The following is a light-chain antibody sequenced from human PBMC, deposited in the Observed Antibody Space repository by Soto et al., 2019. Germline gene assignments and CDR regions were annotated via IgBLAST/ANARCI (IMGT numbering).Light chain of an antibody. CDR2: DVN. CDR3: CSYAGTYTVL. Sequence: QSALTQPPSVSGSPGQSVTISCTGSSRDIGSYDFASWYQQHPGKAPKLMIYDVNKRPSGVPDRFSASKSGITASLTISGLQAEDDADYYCCSYAGTYTVLFGTGTKVTVL. CDR1: SRDIGSYDF. J-gene: IGLJ1*01. V-gene: IGLV2-11*01.